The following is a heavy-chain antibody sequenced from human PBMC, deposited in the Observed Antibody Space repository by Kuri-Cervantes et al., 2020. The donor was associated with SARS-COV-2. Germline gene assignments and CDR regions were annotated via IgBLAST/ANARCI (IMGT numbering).Heavy chain of an antibody. CDR2: INHSGST. V-gene: IGHV4-34*01. D-gene: IGHD6-6*01. J-gene: IGHJ4*02. CDR1: GGSFSGYY. Sequence: SETLSLTCAVYGGSFSGYYWSWIRQPPGKGPEWIGEINHSGSTNYNPSLKSRVTISVDTSKNQFSLKLSSVTAADTAVYYCARVLAARPGVVDYWGQGTLVTVSS. CDR3: ARVLAARPGVVDY.